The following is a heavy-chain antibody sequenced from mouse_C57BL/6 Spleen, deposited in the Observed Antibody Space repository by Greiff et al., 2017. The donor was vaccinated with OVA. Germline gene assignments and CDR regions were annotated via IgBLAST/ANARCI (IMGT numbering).Heavy chain of an antibody. V-gene: IGHV1-80*01. CDR3: ARGELLSLDY. CDR2: IYPGDGDT. J-gene: IGHJ2*01. D-gene: IGHD6-2*01. CDR1: GYAFSSYW. Sequence: VQLQESGAELVKPGASVKISCKASGYAFSSYWMNWVKQRPGQGLEWIGQIYPGDGDTNYNGKFKGNSTLTADKSSSTAYMQLSSLTSEDSAVYLSARGELLSLDYWGQGTTLTVSS.